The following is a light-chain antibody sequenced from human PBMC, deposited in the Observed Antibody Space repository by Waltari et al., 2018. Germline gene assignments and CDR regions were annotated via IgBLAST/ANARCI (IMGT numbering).Light chain of an antibody. Sequence: QSALTQPASVSGSPGQSITPPRPGPSREIGVLSLVSWYQQHPGKAPKLIIYEVSERPSGVSDRFSGSKSGNTASLTISGLQTEDEADFYCCSYAGANLVIFGGGTKVTVL. CDR3: CSYAGANLVI. CDR1: SREIGVLSL. V-gene: IGLV2-23*02. CDR2: EVS. J-gene: IGLJ2*01.